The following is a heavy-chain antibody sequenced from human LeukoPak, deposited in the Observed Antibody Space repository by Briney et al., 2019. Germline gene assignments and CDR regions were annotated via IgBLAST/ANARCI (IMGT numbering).Heavy chain of an antibody. CDR2: ISAYNGNT. D-gene: IGHD6-13*01. J-gene: IGHJ4*02. V-gene: IGHV1-18*01. CDR3: ARDQSIAAAGTVDY. CDR1: GYTFTSYG. Sequence: ASVKVSCKASGYTFTSYGISWVRQAPGQGLEWMGWISAYNGNTNYAQKLQGRVTMTTDTSTSTAYMELRSLRSDDTAVYYCARDQSIAAAGTVDYWGQGTLVTVSS.